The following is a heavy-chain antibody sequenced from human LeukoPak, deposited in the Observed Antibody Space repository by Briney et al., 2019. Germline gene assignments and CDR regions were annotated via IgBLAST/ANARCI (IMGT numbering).Heavy chain of an antibody. CDR1: GFTFSSYV. J-gene: IGHJ4*02. CDR3: VRDGYNWNYDY. CDR2: IQSDGSEK. V-gene: IGHV3-30*02. Sequence: GGSLRLSCAASGFTFSSYVMSWVRQAPGKGLEWVAFIQSDGSEKSSADSVKGRFSISRDKSKNTLYLQMDSLRAEDTAVYYCVRDGYNWNYDYWGQGTLVTVSS. D-gene: IGHD1-1*01.